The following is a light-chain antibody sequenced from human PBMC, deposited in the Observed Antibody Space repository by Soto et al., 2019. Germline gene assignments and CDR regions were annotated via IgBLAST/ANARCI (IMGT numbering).Light chain of an antibody. CDR3: QQSYSTPRT. CDR2: AAS. CDR1: QSISNY. J-gene: IGKJ1*01. Sequence: DIQMTQSPSSLSASVGDRVTITCRASQSISNYLNWYQQKPGKAPKLLMFAASSLQSGVPSRFSGGRSGTDFNLTISSLQPEDFATCFCQQSYSTPRTFSQGTKVEIK. V-gene: IGKV1-39*01.